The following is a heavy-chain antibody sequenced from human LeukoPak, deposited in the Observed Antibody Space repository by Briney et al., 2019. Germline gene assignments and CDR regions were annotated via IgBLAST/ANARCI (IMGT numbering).Heavy chain of an antibody. D-gene: IGHD3-3*01. CDR2: ISSSGSTI. Sequence: PGGSLRLSCAASGFTFSSYSMNWVRQAPGKGLEWVSYISSSGSTIYYADSVKGRFTISRDNAKNSLYLQMNSLRAEDTAVYYCARGNRGYDFWSGYIPEYYFDYWGQGTLVTVSS. CDR1: GFTFSSYS. CDR3: ARGNRGYDFWSGYIPEYYFDY. V-gene: IGHV3-48*04. J-gene: IGHJ4*02.